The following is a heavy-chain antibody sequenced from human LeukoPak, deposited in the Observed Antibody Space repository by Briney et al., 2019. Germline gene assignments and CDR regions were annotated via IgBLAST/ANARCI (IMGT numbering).Heavy chain of an antibody. D-gene: IGHD3-10*01. V-gene: IGHV3-48*01. J-gene: IGHJ4*02. CDR3: ARAGFTFSDYFGSFFDY. Sequence: GGSLRLSCAASGFTFSSYSMNWVRQAPGKGLEWVSHISSSSSTIYYADSLKGRFTISRDNAKNSLYLQMNSLRVEDTAVYYCARAGFTFSDYFGSFFDYWGQGTLVTVSS. CDR1: GFTFSSYS. CDR2: ISSSSSTI.